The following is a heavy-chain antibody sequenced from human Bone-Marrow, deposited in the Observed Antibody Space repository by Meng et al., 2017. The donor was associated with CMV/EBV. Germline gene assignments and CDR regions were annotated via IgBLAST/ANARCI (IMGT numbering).Heavy chain of an antibody. V-gene: IGHV2-5*01. D-gene: IGHD3-3*01. CDR2: IYWNDDK. CDR3: AHGTITIFGVGGGHFDY. J-gene: IGHJ4*02. Sequence: SGPTLVKPTQTLTLTCTFSGFSLSTSGVGVGWIRQPPGKALEWLALIYWNDDKRYSPSLKSRLTITKDTSKNQVVLTMTNMDPVDTATYYCAHGTITIFGVGGGHFDYWGQGTLVTVSS. CDR1: GFSLSTSGVG.